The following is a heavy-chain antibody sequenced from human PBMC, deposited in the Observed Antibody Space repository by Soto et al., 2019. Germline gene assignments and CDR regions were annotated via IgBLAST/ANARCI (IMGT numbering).Heavy chain of an antibody. V-gene: IGHV3-30*18. D-gene: IGHD5-18*01. CDR2: ISYDGSNK. CDR3: AKDTAMVLYYYYGMDV. J-gene: IGHJ6*02. CDR1: GFTFSSYG. Sequence: PVGSLRLSCAASGFTFSSYGMHWVRQAPGKGLEWVAVISYDGSNKYYADSVKGRFTISRDNSKNTLYLQMNSLRAEDTAVYYCAKDTAMVLYYYYGMDVWGQGTTVTVSS.